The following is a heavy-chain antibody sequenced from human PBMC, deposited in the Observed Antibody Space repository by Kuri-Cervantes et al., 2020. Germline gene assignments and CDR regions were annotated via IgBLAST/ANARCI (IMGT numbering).Heavy chain of an antibody. Sequence: GESLKISCAASGFTFSSYDMHWVRQATGKGLEWVSAIGTAGDTYYPGSVKGRFTISRDNSKNTLYLQMNSLRAEDTAVYYCAKDVFVDTAMAPLTWGQGTLVTVSS. D-gene: IGHD5-18*01. J-gene: IGHJ5*02. CDR2: IGTAGDT. CDR1: GFTFSSYD. V-gene: IGHV3-13*01. CDR3: AKDVFVDTAMAPLT.